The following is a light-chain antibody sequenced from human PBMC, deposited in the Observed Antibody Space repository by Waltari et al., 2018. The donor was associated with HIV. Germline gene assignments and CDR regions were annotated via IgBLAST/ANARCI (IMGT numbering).Light chain of an antibody. CDR1: SSDVGNYNL. Sequence: QSALTQPASVSGSPGQSITISCTGTSSDVGNYNLVSWYQQYPGKAPKPMIYEAVKRPSGVSNRISASKAGNTASLTISGLQAEDEADYYCFSCPRSGIRYVFGTGTKVTVL. J-gene: IGLJ1*01. V-gene: IGLV2-23*01. CDR3: FSCPRSGIRYV. CDR2: EAV.